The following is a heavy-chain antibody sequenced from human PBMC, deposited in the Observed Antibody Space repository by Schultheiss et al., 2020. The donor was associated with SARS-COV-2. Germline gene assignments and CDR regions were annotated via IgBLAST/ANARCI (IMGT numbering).Heavy chain of an antibody. D-gene: IGHD6-19*01. CDR3: ARDSSGWYFDY. CDR2: ISGSGGST. Sequence: GGSLRLSCAASGFTFSSYAMSWVRQAPGKGLEWVSAISGSGGSTYYADSVKGRFTISRDNAKNSLYLQMNSLRAEDTAVYYCARDSSGWYFDYWGQGTLVTVSS. J-gene: IGHJ4*02. V-gene: IGHV3-23*01. CDR1: GFTFSSYA.